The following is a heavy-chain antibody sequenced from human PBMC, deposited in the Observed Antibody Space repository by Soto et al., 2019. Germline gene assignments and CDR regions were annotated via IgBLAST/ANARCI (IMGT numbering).Heavy chain of an antibody. D-gene: IGHD2-2*02. V-gene: IGHV3-9*01. Sequence: SRRVSWSAWGFTFEEYSMHWVRAAPGKGMEWVSGISWNSGTIGYADSVNGRFTISRDNAKNSLYLQMNSLRAEDTALYYCEKRPGYCSRTCCYNVLCYHYGMDVSAQGTTVTAS. CDR3: EKRPGYCSRTCCYNVLCYHYGMDV. J-gene: IGHJ6*02. CDR1: GFTFEEYS. CDR2: ISWNSGTI.